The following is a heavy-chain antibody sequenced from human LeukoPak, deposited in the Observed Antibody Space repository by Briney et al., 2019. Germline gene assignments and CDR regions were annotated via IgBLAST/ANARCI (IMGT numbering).Heavy chain of an antibody. CDR1: GFTFSSYG. CDR3: ARVRSHYYDADFDY. J-gene: IGHJ4*02. D-gene: IGHD3-22*01. V-gene: IGHV3-23*01. Sequence: PGGSLRLSCAASGFTFSSYGMSWVRQAPGKGLEWVSAISGSGGSTYYADSVKGRFTISRDNAKNTLDLQMNSLRAEDTAVYYCARVRSHYYDADFDYWGQGTLVTVSS. CDR2: ISGSGGST.